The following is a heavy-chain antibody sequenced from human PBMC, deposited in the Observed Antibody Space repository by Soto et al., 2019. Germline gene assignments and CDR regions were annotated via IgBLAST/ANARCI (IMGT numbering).Heavy chain of an antibody. CDR1: GFSFSNYA. J-gene: IGHJ4*02. Sequence: EVQLLESGGGLVQPGGSLRLSCAASGFSFSNYAMSWVRQAPGKGLEWVSVISGSGGSTYYADSVKGRFTISRDNSKNTLYLQMNSLRAEDPALYYCAKCPSGWYAYYFDYWGQGTLVTVSS. CDR3: AKCPSGWYAYYFDY. V-gene: IGHV3-23*01. CDR2: ISGSGGST. D-gene: IGHD6-19*01.